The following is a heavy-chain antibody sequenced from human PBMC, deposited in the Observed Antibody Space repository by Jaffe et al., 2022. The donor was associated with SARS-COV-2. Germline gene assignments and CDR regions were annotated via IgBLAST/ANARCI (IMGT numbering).Heavy chain of an antibody. V-gene: IGHV4-61*02. D-gene: IGHD6-6*01. CDR2: IYTSGST. CDR3: ARGLIAARYYYYYGMDV. Sequence: QVQLQESGPGLVKPSQTLSLTCTVSGGSISSGSYYWSWIRQPAGKGLEWIGRIYTSGSTNYNPSLKSRVTISVDTSKNQFSLKLSSVTAADTAVYYCARGLIAARYYYYYGMDVWGQGTTVTVSS. J-gene: IGHJ6*02. CDR1: GGSISSGSYY.